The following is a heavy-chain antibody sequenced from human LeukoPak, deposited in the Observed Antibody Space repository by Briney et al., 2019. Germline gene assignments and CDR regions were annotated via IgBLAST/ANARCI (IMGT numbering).Heavy chain of an antibody. CDR1: GYTFSGYY. CDR3: ARGISETTVIPIDY. CDR2: ISSNNGNT. Sequence: ASVKVSCKASGYTFSGYYMHWVRQAPGQGLEWMGWISSNNGNTHYAQNLQGRVTLTTDISTTTAYMELRSLTSDDTAVYYCARGISETTVIPIDYWGPGTLVTVSS. J-gene: IGHJ4*02. V-gene: IGHV1-18*04. D-gene: IGHD4-11*01.